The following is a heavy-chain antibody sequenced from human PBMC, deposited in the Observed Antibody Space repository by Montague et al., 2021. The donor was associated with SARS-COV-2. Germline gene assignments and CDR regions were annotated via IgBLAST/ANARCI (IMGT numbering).Heavy chain of an antibody. CDR1: GGSISSGGYH. V-gene: IGHV4-31*03. J-gene: IGHJ4*02. D-gene: IGHD3-3*01. CDR3: ARAPATIFGVVKQIDY. CDR2: IYYSGST. Sequence: TLSLTCTVSGGSISSGGYHWSWIRQHPGKGLEWIGYIYYSGSTXYNPSLKSRVTISVDTSKNQFSLKLSSVTAADTAVYYCARAPATIFGVVKQIDYWGQGTLVTVSS.